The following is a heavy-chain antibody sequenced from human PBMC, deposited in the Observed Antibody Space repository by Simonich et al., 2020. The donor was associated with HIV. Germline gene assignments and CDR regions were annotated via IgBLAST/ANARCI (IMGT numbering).Heavy chain of an antibody. CDR2: IKQDGSEK. J-gene: IGHJ4*02. CDR3: ARDLGSGWYGIDY. V-gene: IGHV3-7*01. D-gene: IGHD6-19*01. CDR1: GFTFSSYW. Sequence: EVQLVESGGGLVQPGGSLRLSCAASGFTFSSYWMSWVRQAPGKGLEWEANIKQDGSEKYYVDSVKGRFTISRDNAKNSLYLQMNSLRAEDTAVYYCARDLGSGWYGIDYWGQGTLVTVSS.